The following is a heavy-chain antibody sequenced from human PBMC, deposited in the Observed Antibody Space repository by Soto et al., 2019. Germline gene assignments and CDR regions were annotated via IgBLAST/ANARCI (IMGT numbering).Heavy chain of an antibody. CDR1: GGTFSSYA. J-gene: IGHJ4*02. D-gene: IGHD5-12*01. CDR2: IIPIFGTA. V-gene: IGHV1-69*13. CDR3: AKMGDGYNSAVDY. Sequence: SVKASCKASGGTFSSYAISWVRQAPGQGLEWMGGIIPIFGTANYAQKFQGRVTITADESTSTAYMELSSLRSEDTAVYYCAKMGDGYNSAVDYWGQGTLVTVSS.